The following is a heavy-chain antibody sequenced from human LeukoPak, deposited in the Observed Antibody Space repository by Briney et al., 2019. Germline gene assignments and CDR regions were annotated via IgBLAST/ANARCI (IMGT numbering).Heavy chain of an antibody. CDR3: AKDMNVVVPALLGY. CDR1: GFTFSSYA. D-gene: IGHD2-2*01. Sequence: GGSLRLSCAASGFTFSSYAMSWVRQAPGKGLEWDSAISGSGGSTYYADSVKGRFTISRDNSKNTLYLQMNSLRAEDTAVYYCAKDMNVVVPALLGYWGQGTLVTVSS. V-gene: IGHV3-23*01. CDR2: ISGSGGST. J-gene: IGHJ4*02.